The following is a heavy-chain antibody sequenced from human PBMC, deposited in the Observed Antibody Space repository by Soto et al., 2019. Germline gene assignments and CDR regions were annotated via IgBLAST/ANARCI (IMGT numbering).Heavy chain of an antibody. CDR3: ARGMTTVTTFDY. V-gene: IGHV4-30-4*01. CDR1: GGSIISGDYY. J-gene: IGHJ4*02. D-gene: IGHD4-17*01. Sequence: PSETLSLTCTVSGGSIISGDYYWSWIRQPPGKGLEWIGYIYYSGSTYYNPSLKSRVTISVDTSKNQFSLKLSSVTAADTAVYYCARGMTTVTTFDYWGQGTLVTVSS. CDR2: IYYSGST.